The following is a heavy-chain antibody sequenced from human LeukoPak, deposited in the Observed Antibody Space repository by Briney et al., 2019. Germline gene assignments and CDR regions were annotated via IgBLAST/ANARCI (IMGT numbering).Heavy chain of an antibody. D-gene: IGHD3-22*01. Sequence: SETLSLTCTVSGGSISSFYWSRIRQPPGKGLEWIGYIYYSGSTNYNPSLKSRVTISVDTCKNQFSLKLSSVTAADTAVYYCARQRNYYDSSGYYKRALFDYWGQGTLVTVSS. J-gene: IGHJ4*02. CDR1: GGSISSFY. CDR2: IYYSGST. CDR3: ARQRNYYDSSGYYKRALFDY. V-gene: IGHV4-59*01.